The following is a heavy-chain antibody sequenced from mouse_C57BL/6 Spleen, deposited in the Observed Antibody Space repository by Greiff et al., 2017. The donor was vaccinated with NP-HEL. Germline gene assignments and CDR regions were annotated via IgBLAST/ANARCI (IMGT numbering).Heavy chain of an antibody. CDR3: ARRDDGYRYYFDY. D-gene: IGHD2-3*01. CDR2: ISSGGSYT. CDR1: GFTFSSYG. V-gene: IGHV5-6*02. J-gene: IGHJ2*01. Sequence: DVKLVESGGDLVKPGGSLKLSCAASGFTFSSYGMSWVRQTPDKRLEWVATISSGGSYTYYPDSVKGRFTISRDNAKNTLYLQMSSLKSEDTAMYYCARRDDGYRYYFDYWGQGTTLTVSS.